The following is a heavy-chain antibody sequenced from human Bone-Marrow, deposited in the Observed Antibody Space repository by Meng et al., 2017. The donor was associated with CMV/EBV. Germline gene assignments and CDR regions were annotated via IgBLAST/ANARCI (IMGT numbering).Heavy chain of an antibody. D-gene: IGHD3-10*01. Sequence: GGSLRLSCAASGFVFSTYSMNWVRQAPGKGLEWVGRSRNNYPIQYAASVKGRFTISRDDSENSLYLQMNSLKIEDTAVYYCGRDSMKGGGFDHWGQGTLVTVSS. CDR3: GRDSMKGGGFDH. CDR1: GFVFSTYS. CDR2: SRNNYPI. V-gene: IGHV3-72*01. J-gene: IGHJ4*02.